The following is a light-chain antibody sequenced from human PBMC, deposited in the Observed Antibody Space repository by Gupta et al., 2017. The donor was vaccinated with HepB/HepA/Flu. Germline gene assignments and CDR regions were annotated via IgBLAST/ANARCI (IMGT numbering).Light chain of an antibody. CDR1: QSISSSY. Sequence: IVLTQSPATLSFSPGERATLSCRASQSISSSYLAWYQQNPGQAPRLLNYGASSSATGIPDRCSGSGSGTVFPLISSRLEPEDFAMYYCQHYGSSPTFGPGTKVEIK. V-gene: IGKV3-20*01. CDR3: QHYGSSPT. CDR2: GAS. J-gene: IGKJ3*01.